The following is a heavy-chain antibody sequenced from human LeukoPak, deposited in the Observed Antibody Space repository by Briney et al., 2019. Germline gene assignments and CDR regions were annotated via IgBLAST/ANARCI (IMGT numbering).Heavy chain of an antibody. J-gene: IGHJ4*02. D-gene: IGHD3-10*01. CDR1: GFTFSSYS. V-gene: IGHV3-21*01. CDR2: ISNSGAST. CDR3: ARESRRYGSGSYPPDY. Sequence: GESLRLSCVASGFTFSSYSTNWVRQAPGKGLEWVSSISNSGASTDYADSVKGRFTISRDNAKNSLYLQMNSLRAEDTAVYYCARESRRYGSGSYPPDYWGRGTLVTVSS.